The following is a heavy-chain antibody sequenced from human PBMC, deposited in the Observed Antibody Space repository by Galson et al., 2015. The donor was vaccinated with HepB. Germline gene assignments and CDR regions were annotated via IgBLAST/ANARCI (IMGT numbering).Heavy chain of an antibody. Sequence: SLRLSCAASGFTFSSYAMSWVRQAPGKGLEWVSAISGSGGSTYYADSVKGRFTISRDNSKNTLYLKMNSLRAEDTAVYYCAKYPYSSGRGYFDYWGQGTLVTVSS. J-gene: IGHJ4*02. D-gene: IGHD6-19*01. CDR1: GFTFSSYA. CDR2: ISGSGGST. V-gene: IGHV3-23*01. CDR3: AKYPYSSGRGYFDY.